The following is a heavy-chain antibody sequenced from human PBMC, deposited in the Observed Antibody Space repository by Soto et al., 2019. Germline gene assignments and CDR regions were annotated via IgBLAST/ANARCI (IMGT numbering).Heavy chain of an antibody. CDR2: INPISGDT. Sequence: GSGKVCWRASGYSFTNNAVSWVGQAPGQGLDWMGWINPISGDTDYAQTPQGRVIMTRDTSILTAYMDLSRLKSDDTDVYYSATVRRPPYGVDVWGQATTVTVSS. V-gene: IGHV1-2*02. CDR1: GYSFTNNA. D-gene: IGHD6-6*01. CDR3: ATVRRPPYGVDV. J-gene: IGHJ6*02.